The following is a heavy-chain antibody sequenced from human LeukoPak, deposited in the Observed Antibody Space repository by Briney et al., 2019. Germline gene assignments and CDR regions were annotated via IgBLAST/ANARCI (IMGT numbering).Heavy chain of an antibody. Sequence: GGSLRLSCAASGFTFSNAWMSWIRQAPGKGLEWVGRIKSKTDGGTTDYAAPVKGRFTISRDDSKNTLYLQMNSLKTEDTAVYYCTTSLSGDYSPPDAFDIWGQGTMVTVSS. V-gene: IGHV3-15*01. CDR2: IKSKTDGGTT. J-gene: IGHJ3*02. CDR3: TTSLSGDYSPPDAFDI. D-gene: IGHD4-17*01. CDR1: GFTFSNAW.